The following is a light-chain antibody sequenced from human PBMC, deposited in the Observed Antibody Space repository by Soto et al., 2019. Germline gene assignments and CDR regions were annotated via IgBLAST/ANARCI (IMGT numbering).Light chain of an antibody. Sequence: DIVLTQSPATLSLPPGQTATLSCRASQSVSSYLAWYQQKAGQAPRLLIYEGSNRATGIPTRFSGSGSGTDFTLTISGLEPEDFAVYYCQQRNNWPWTFGQGTKVDIK. V-gene: IGKV3-11*01. CDR3: QQRNNWPWT. CDR1: QSVSSY. J-gene: IGKJ1*01. CDR2: EGS.